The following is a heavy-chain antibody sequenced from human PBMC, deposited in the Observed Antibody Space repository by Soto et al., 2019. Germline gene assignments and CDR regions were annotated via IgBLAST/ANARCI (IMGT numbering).Heavy chain of an antibody. CDR1: GFTFSTYA. D-gene: IGHD2-15*01. CDR3: AKGGEGSCSQTSCLYFSDS. J-gene: IGHJ4*02. Sequence: EVQLLDSGGGLVQPGGSLRLSCAASGFTFSTYARSWVRQAPGKGLEWVSTISGSGDSSYYATSVKGRFTISRDNARNTLDLQMNSLRVEDTAVYYCAKGGEGSCSQTSCLYFSDSWGQGTLVTVSS. CDR2: ISGSGDSS. V-gene: IGHV3-23*01.